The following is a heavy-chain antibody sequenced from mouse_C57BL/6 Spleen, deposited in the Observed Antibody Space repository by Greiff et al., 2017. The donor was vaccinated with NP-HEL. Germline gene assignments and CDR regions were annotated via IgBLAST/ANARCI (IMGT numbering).Heavy chain of an antibody. V-gene: IGHV1-52*01. CDR1: GYTFTSYW. CDR2: IDPSDSET. D-gene: IGHD1-1*01. CDR3: ARGDYCSSGPAY. J-gene: IGHJ3*01. Sequence: VQLQQPGAELVRPGSSVKLSCKASGYTFTSYWMHWVKQRPIQGLEWIGNIDPSDSETHYNQKFKDKATLTVDKSSSTAYMQLSSLTSEDSAVYYCARGDYCSSGPAYWGQGTLVTVSA.